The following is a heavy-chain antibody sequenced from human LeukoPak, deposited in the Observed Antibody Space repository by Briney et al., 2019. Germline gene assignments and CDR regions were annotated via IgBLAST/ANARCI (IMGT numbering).Heavy chain of an antibody. J-gene: IGHJ4*02. CDR2: ISWDSGSI. CDR1: GFTFDDYA. V-gene: IGHV3-9*03. CDR3: AKSTSSIAARPNDYFDY. D-gene: IGHD6-6*01. Sequence: PGRSLRLSCAATGFTFDDYAMHWVRQAPGKGLEWFSGISWDSGSIGYADSVKGRFTISRDNAKNSLYLQMNSLRAEDMALYYCAKSTSSIAARPNDYFDYWGQGTLVTVSS.